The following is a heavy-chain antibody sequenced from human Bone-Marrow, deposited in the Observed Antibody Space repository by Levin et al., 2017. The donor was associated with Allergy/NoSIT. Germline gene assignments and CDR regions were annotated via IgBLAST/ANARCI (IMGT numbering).Heavy chain of an antibody. CDR3: ARMDQALDY. V-gene: IGHV4-61*01. CDR2: IYYNGGT. J-gene: IGHJ4*02. D-gene: IGHD3-3*02. CDR1: GGSVSCGSYY. Sequence: SETLSLTCTVAGGSVSCGSYYWNWIRQPPGKGLEWIGYIYYNGGTKYNPSLKSRVTISADTSKNQFSLKLTSVTTADTAVYYCARMDQALDYWGQGTLVTVSS.